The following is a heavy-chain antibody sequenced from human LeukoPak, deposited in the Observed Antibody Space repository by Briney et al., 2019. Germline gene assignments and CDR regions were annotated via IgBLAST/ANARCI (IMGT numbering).Heavy chain of an antibody. Sequence: SETLSLTCTVSGGSISSYNWNWIRHPPAGGRYWTRSIYDGRSTSYTPSLKSPVSMSLDTSKNPLSLSLSSVTAADTGLYYCARRQRPNKRVFAYWGRGTPVTASP. D-gene: IGHD6-25*01. V-gene: IGHV4-59*08. CDR3: ARRQRPNKRVFAY. CDR1: GGSISSYN. CDR2: IYDGRST. J-gene: IGHJ4*01.